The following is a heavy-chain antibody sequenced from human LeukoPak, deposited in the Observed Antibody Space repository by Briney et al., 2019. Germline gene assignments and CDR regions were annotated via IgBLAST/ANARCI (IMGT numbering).Heavy chain of an antibody. D-gene: IGHD5-18*01. CDR1: GYTFTSYA. Sequence: ASVKVSCKASGYTFTSYAMNWVRQAPGQGLEWMGWINTNTGNPTYAQGFTGRFDFSLDTSVSTAYLQISSLKAEDTAVYYCARGGITWIQLYYYYYMDVWGKGTTVTVSS. V-gene: IGHV7-4-1*02. J-gene: IGHJ6*03. CDR3: ARGGITWIQLYYYYYMDV. CDR2: INTNTGNP.